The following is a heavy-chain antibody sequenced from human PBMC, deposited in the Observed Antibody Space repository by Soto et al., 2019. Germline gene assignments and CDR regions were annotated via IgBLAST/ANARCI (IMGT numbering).Heavy chain of an antibody. J-gene: IGHJ5*02. CDR1: GYTFFSYG. CDR2: VSGYNGHT. Sequence: QVQLEQSGAEVKKPGASVKVSCKASGYTFFSYGITWVRQAPGQGLEWMGWVSGYNGHTNYAQKFQGRVTMTRDISTTPGYMGLPNLRFDDTAVYYCACLGGPTSRDDWFDPWGEGTLVTVSS. V-gene: IGHV1-18*01. D-gene: IGHD3-16*01. CDR3: ACLGGPTSRDDWFDP.